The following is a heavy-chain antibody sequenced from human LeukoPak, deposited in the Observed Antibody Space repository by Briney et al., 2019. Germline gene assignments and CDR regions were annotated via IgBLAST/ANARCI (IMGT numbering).Heavy chain of an antibody. CDR3: ARVGVGNYYYYMDV. CDR1: GGSISSYY. CDR2: IYYSGST. J-gene: IGHJ6*03. V-gene: IGHV4-59*01. D-gene: IGHD3-16*01. Sequence: SETLSLTCTVSGGSISSYYWSWIRQPPGKGLEWIGYIYYSGSTNYNPSLKSRVTISVDTSKNQFSLQLSSVTAADTAVYYCARVGVGNYYYYMDVWGKGTTVAVSS.